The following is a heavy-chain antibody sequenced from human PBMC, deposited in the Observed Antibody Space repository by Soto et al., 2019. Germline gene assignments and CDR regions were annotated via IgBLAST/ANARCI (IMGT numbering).Heavy chain of an antibody. CDR3: ARVQRGSYYGWTFDYYYGMDG. CDR2: ISAYNRIS. D-gene: IGHD1-26*01. Sequence: ASVNVSCKASGYTFTSYGISWVRQAPRQGIERMGWISAYNRISNYALKLQGRVTMTTDTCTSTAYMELRSLRSDDTAVYYCARVQRGSYYGWTFDYYYGMDGWGQGTTVTVSS. V-gene: IGHV1-18*01. J-gene: IGHJ6*02. CDR1: GYTFTSYG.